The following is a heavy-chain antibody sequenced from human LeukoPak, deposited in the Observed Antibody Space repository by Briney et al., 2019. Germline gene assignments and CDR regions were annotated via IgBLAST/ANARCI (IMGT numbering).Heavy chain of an antibody. CDR1: GFTFSSYG. CDR2: ISASGGST. CDR3: AILSVPAAAARNY. Sequence: PGGSLRLSCAASGFTFSSYGMSWVRQAPGKGLEWVSAISASGGSTYYADSVKGRFTISRDNSKNTLYLRMNSLSAEDTALYYCAILSVPAAAARNYWGQGTLVTVSS. J-gene: IGHJ4*02. V-gene: IGHV3-23*01. D-gene: IGHD2-2*01.